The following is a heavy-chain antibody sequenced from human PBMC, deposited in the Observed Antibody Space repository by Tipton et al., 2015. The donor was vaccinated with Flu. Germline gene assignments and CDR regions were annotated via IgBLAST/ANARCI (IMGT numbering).Heavy chain of an antibody. J-gene: IGHJ4*02. CDR2: IHHSGTT. CDR1: GFSISSGYY. Sequence: LRLSCAVSGFSISSGYYWGWVRQPPGKGLEWIGGIHHSGTTYYNPSLKSRVTMSVDTSKNQFSLKLSSVTAADTAVYYCAKVYCDSTNCYAGRLQFDYWGQGTLVTVSS. D-gene: IGHD2-2*01. V-gene: IGHV4-38-2*01. CDR3: AKVYCDSTNCYAGRLQFDY.